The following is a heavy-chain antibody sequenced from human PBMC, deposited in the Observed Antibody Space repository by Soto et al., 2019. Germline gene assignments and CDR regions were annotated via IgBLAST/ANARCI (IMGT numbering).Heavy chain of an antibody. CDR2: IYYSGST. CDR1: GGSISSGGYF. J-gene: IGHJ4*02. V-gene: IGHV4-31*03. Sequence: QVQLQESGPGLVKPSQTLSLTCTVSGGSISSGGYFWSWIRQHPGKGLEWIGYIYYSGSTYYNPSLQSRVTISVATSKNQFSLRLNSVTAADTAVYYCARGHSSSWYLDYWGQGTLVTVSS. CDR3: ARGHSSSWYLDY. D-gene: IGHD6-13*01.